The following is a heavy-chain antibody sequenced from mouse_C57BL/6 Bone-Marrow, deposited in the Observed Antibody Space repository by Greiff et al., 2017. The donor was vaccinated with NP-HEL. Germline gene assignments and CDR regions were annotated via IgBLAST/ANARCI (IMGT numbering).Heavy chain of an antibody. D-gene: IGHD1-1*01. V-gene: IGHV1-26*01. CDR3: ARYGYYGSSYGWYFDV. J-gene: IGHJ1*03. CDR1: GYTFTDYY. CDR2: INPNNGGT. Sequence: EVQLQQSGPELVKPGASVKISCKASGYTFTDYYMNWVKQSHGKSLEWIGDINPNNGGTSYNQKFKGKATLTVDKSSSTAYMELRSLTSEDSAVYYCARYGYYGSSYGWYFDVWGTGTTVTVSS.